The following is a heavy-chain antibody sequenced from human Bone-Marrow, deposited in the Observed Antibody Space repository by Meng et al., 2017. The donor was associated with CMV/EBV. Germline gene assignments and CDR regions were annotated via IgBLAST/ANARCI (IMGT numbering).Heavy chain of an antibody. CDR2: ISYSGST. Sequence: SETLSLTCTVSGGSISSYYWSWIRQPPGKVLEWIGYISYSGSTNYNPSLKSRVTISVDTPKNQFSLKLSSVTAADTAVYYCARRTTNYYWYFDLWGRGPLVPVSS. V-gene: IGHV4-59*01. CDR3: ARRTTNYYWYFDL. J-gene: IGHJ2*01. D-gene: IGHD1-1*01. CDR1: GGSISSYY.